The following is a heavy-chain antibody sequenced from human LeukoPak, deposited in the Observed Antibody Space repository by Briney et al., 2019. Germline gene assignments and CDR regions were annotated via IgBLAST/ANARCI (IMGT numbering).Heavy chain of an antibody. CDR1: SGSISSYY. D-gene: IGHD5-24*01. CDR3: VRDPRDGYAFDY. J-gene: IGHJ4*02. V-gene: IGHV4-59*12. Sequence: SETLSLTCTVSSGSISSYYWSWTRQPPGKGLEWLGYIFYSGSTNYNPSLNSRVTISVDTSKNQFSLKLTSVTAADTAVYYCVRDPRDGYAFDYWGQGTLVTVSS. CDR2: IFYSGST.